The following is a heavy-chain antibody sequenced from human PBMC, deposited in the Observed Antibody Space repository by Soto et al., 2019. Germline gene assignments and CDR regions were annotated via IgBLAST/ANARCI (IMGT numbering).Heavy chain of an antibody. J-gene: IGHJ4*02. CDR2: IYWDDDK. CDR3: AHXALYSGSXWDGGYFDT. V-gene: IGHV2-5*02. Sequence: QITLRESGPTRVRPTQPLTLTCNFSGFSLSSSGVGVGWIRQSPGKAPEWLVVIYWDDDKGYSPSLKSRITITKXXXKXXXVXXXAXXXXXXXXIXXXAHXALYSGSXWDGGYFDTWGQGTPVTVSP. D-gene: IGHD1-26*01. CDR1: GFSLSSSGVG.